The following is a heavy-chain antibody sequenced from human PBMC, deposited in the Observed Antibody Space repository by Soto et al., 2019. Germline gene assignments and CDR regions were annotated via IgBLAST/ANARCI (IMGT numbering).Heavy chain of an antibody. D-gene: IGHD6-19*01. V-gene: IGHV1-18*01. CDR1: GYTFTSYG. Sequence: VASVKVSCKASGYTFTSYGISWVRQAPGQGLEWMGWISAYNGNTNYAQKLQGRVTMTTDTSTSTAYMELRSLRSDDTAVYYCARSFRIAVAGLVDYWGQGTLVTVSS. J-gene: IGHJ4*02. CDR2: ISAYNGNT. CDR3: ARSFRIAVAGLVDY.